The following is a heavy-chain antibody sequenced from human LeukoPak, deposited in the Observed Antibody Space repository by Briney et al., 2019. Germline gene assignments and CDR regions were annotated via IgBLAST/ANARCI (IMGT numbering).Heavy chain of an antibody. V-gene: IGHV4-59*01. CDR3: ARGVGKRFDY. Sequence: SETLSLTCTVPGGSISSYYWSWIRQRPGKGLEWIGYIYYSGRTNYNPSLKSRVTIAVDTSKNKFSLKLSSVTAAATAVYYCARGVGKRFDYWGQGTLVTVSS. CDR2: IYYSGRT. J-gene: IGHJ4*02. CDR1: GGSISSYY. D-gene: IGHD1-26*01.